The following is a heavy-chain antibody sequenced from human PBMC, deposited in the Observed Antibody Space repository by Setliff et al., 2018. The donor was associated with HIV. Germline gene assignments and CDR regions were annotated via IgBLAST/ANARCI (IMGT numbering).Heavy chain of an antibody. CDR1: GGSFSGYY. CDR2: IYHSGTI. D-gene: IGHD3-16*01. J-gene: IGHJ4*02. V-gene: IGHV4-38-2*01. Sequence: SETLSLTCAVYGGSFSGYYWGWIRQPPGKGLEWIGSIYHSGTIFYKPSLKSRLAISADTSKNHFSLNLTSVTAADTAVYFCSRHRANWGGPWDYWGQGTLVTVSS. CDR3: SRHRANWGGPWDY.